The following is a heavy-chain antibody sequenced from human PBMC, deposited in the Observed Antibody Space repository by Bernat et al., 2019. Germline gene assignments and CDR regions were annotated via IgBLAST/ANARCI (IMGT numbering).Heavy chain of an antibody. J-gene: IGHJ6*03. CDR1: GSSTSSNYY. V-gene: IGHV4-38-2*01. CDR2: VSHTGST. Sequence: QVQLQESGPGLVKPSETLSLTCAVSGSSTSSNYYWGWIRQPPGKGLEWIGSVSHTGSTYYNPSLKSRVTISVDTSQIQFSLKLISVTAADTAVYYCARADEGYSNYPRGYYYYMDVWGKGTTVTVSS. D-gene: IGHD4-11*01. CDR3: ARADEGYSNYPRGYYYYMDV.